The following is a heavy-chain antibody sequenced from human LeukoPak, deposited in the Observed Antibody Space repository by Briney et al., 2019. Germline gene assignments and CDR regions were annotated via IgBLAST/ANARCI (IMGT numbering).Heavy chain of an antibody. CDR1: GGSFSSPSYY. Sequence: SETLSLTCTVSGGSFSSPSYYWGWIRQPPGKGLEWIGSVYYKGNTYYIPSLKSRVTISVDTSKNQFSLKLSSVTAADTAMYYCARVGGSYYGGRIIDYWGQGTLVTVSS. CDR3: ARVGGSYYGGRIIDY. CDR2: VYYKGNT. V-gene: IGHV4-39*07. J-gene: IGHJ4*02. D-gene: IGHD1-26*01.